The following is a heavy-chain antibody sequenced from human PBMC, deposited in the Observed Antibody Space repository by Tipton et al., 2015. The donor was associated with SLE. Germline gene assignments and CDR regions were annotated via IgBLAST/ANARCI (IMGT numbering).Heavy chain of an antibody. D-gene: IGHD3-10*01. CDR2: MNPNSGNT. CDR3: ARGSITMVRGTLDY. Sequence: QLVQSGAEVKKPGASVKVSCKASGYTFTSYDINWVRQATGQGLEWMGWMNPNSGNTGYAQKFQGRVTMTTDTSTSTAYMELRSLRSDDTAVYYCARGSITMVRGTLDYWGQGTLVTVSS. CDR1: GYTFTSYD. J-gene: IGHJ4*02. V-gene: IGHV1-8*01.